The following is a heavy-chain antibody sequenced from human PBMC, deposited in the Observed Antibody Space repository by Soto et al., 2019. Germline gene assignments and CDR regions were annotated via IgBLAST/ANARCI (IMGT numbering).Heavy chain of an antibody. CDR1: GYTFTSYG. Sequence: GASVKVSCKASGYTFTSYGISWVRQAPGQGLEWMGWISAYNGNTNYAQKLQGRVTMTTDTSTSTAYMELRSLRSDDTAVYYCARDGSITGTLNYYYYGMDVWGQGXTVTVYS. CDR2: ISAYNGNT. CDR3: ARDGSITGTLNYYYYGMDV. V-gene: IGHV1-18*01. J-gene: IGHJ6*02. D-gene: IGHD1-7*01.